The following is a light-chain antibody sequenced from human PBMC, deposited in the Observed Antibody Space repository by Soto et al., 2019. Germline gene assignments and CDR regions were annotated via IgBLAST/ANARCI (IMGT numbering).Light chain of an antibody. Sequence: QSALTQPPSASGSPGQSVTISCAGTSSDVGGYDHVSWYQQHPGKAPKLMIYDVSKRPSGVPDRFSGSKSGNAASLTVSGLQTEDKADYYCSSFAGSNNVVFGGGTKLTVL. CDR1: SSDVGGYDH. V-gene: IGLV2-8*01. CDR3: SSFAGSNNVV. J-gene: IGLJ3*02. CDR2: DVS.